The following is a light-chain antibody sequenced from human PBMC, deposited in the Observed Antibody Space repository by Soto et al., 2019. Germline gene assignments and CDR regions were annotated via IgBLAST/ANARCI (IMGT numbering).Light chain of an antibody. Sequence: QSVLTQPPSVSGAPGQRVTISCTGSSSSIGAGYDVHWYQQLPGTAPKLLIYGNSNRPSGVPDRFSGSKSGTSASLAITGLQAEDEADYYCQSYDSSLSGSYVFGTGTQLTVL. CDR1: SSSIGAGYD. CDR3: QSYDSSLSGSYV. V-gene: IGLV1-40*01. CDR2: GNS. J-gene: IGLJ1*01.